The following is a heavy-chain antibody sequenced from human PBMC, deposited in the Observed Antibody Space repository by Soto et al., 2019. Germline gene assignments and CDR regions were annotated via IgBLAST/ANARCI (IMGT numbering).Heavy chain of an antibody. Sequence: GGSLRLSCAASGFTFSSYAMSWVRQAPGKGLEWVSAISGSGGSTYYADSVKGRFTISRDISKNTLYLKMNSLRAEDTAVYYCAKLPVLIVLMVYASQDYYFDYWGQGTLVTVSS. CDR2: ISGSGGST. V-gene: IGHV3-23*01. CDR3: AKLPVLIVLMVYASQDYYFDY. D-gene: IGHD2-8*01. J-gene: IGHJ4*02. CDR1: GFTFSSYA.